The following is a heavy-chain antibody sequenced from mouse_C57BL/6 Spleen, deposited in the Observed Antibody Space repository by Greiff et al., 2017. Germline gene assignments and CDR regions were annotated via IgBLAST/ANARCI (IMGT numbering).Heavy chain of an antibody. CDR2: FHPYNDDT. Sequence: VKLMEPGAELVKPGASVKMSCKASGYTFTTYPIEWMKQNHGKSLEWIGNFHPYNDDTKYNEKFKGKATLTVEKSSSTVYLELSRLTSDDSAVYYCAIITTVASYAMDYWGQGTSVTVSS. D-gene: IGHD1-1*01. J-gene: IGHJ4*01. V-gene: IGHV1-47*01. CDR1: GYTFTTYP. CDR3: AIITTVASYAMDY.